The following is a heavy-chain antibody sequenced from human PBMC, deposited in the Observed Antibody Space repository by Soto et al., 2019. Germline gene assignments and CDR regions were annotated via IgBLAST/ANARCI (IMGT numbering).Heavy chain of an antibody. CDR2: IYPGDSDT. D-gene: IGHD2-2*01. CDR3: ARICSSTSYNYYYYGMDV. J-gene: IGHJ6*02. Sequence: GESLKISFKGSGYSFTSYWIGWVRQMPGKGLEWMGIIYPGDSDTRYSPSFQGQVTISADKSISTAYLQWSSLKASDTAMYYCARICSSTSYNYYYYGMDVWGQGTTVTVSS. V-gene: IGHV5-51*01. CDR1: GYSFTSYW.